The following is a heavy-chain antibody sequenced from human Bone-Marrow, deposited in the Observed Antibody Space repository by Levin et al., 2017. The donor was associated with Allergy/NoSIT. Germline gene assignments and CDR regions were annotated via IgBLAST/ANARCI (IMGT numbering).Heavy chain of an antibody. CDR3: ASHSQQLVPDFDY. D-gene: IGHD6-13*01. J-gene: IGHJ4*02. CDR2: ISSSSSYI. V-gene: IGHV3-21*01. CDR1: GFTFSSYS. Sequence: GGSLRLSCAASGFTFSSYSMNWVRQAPGKGLEWVSSISSSSSYIYYADSVKGRFTISRDNAKNSLYLQMNSLRAEDTAVYYCASHSQQLVPDFDYWGQGTLVTVSS.